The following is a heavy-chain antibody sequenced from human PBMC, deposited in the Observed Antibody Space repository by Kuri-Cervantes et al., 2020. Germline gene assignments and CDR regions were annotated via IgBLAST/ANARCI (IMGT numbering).Heavy chain of an antibody. CDR2: MNPNSGNT. Sequence: ASVKVSCKASGYTFTSYGISWVRQAPGQGLEWMGWMNPNSGNTGYAQKFQGRVTMTRNTSISTAYMELSSLRSEDTAVYYCARTYGTTVTMDAFDIWGQGTMVTVSS. J-gene: IGHJ3*02. CDR3: ARTYGTTVTMDAFDI. V-gene: IGHV1-8*02. CDR1: GYTFTSYG. D-gene: IGHD4-17*01.